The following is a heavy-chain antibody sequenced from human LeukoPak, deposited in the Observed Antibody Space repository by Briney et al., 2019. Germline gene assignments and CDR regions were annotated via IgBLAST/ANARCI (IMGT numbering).Heavy chain of an antibody. CDR3: ARATNFYYYYGMDV. J-gene: IGHJ6*02. CDR2: IYSGGNT. Sequence: GGSLRLSCAASGLTVSANYMSWIRQAPGKGLQWVSLIYSGGNTYYADSLKGRFTISRDNSKNTLYLQMNSLRADDTALYYCARATNFYYYYGMDVWGQGTTVTVSS. CDR1: GLTVSANY. D-gene: IGHD1-26*01. V-gene: IGHV3-53*01.